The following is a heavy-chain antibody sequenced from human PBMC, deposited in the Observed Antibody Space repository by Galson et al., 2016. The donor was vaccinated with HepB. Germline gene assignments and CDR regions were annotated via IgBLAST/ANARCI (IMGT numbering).Heavy chain of an antibody. J-gene: IGHJ4*02. Sequence: SLRLSCAASGFTFTAYGMNWVRQAPGKGLEWVSGISGSGSLPYYADSVKGRFTISRDNSKNTLHLQMSSLRAEDTAGYYCAKDLWLRGLTPFDYWDQGTLVTVSS. CDR3: AKDLWLRGLTPFDY. CDR1: GFTFTAYG. V-gene: IGHV3-23*01. CDR2: ISGSGSLP. D-gene: IGHD3-10*01.